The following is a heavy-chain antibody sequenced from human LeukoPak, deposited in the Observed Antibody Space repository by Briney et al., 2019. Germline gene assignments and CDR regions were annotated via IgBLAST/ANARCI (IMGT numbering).Heavy chain of an antibody. D-gene: IGHD3-10*01. CDR1: GFTFSSFD. V-gene: IGHV3-30*02. CDR3: ARRLPDSGSYSPDY. CDR2: IKFDGSQK. Sequence: PGGSLRLSCAPSGFTFSSFDMHWVRQPPDKGLEWVAFIKFDGSQKYYADSVRGRFTDSRYNSRNILYLQLDSLRDDDTAVYFCARRLPDSGSYSPDYWGQGTLVTVSS. J-gene: IGHJ4*02.